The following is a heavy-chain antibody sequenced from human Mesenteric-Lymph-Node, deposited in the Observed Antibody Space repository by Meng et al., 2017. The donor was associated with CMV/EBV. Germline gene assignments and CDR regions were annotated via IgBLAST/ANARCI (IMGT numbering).Heavy chain of an antibody. Sequence: KDSGYNFSICPMHGGRQAPGQRLEWMGLINTANDNTEYSQRFQDRVTITSDTSASTVYMELRSLRSEDTAVYYCARDYYGSGTDFDYWGQGTLVTVSS. D-gene: IGHD3-10*01. V-gene: IGHV1-3*04. CDR2: INTANDNT. CDR3: ARDYYGSGTDFDY. J-gene: IGHJ4*02. CDR1: GYNFSICP.